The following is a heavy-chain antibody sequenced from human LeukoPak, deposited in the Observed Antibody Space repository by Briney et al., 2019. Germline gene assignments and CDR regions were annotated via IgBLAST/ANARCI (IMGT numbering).Heavy chain of an antibody. CDR3: ARVNDILTGYYLGGAFDP. CDR1: GFSFRSYA. D-gene: IGHD3-9*01. CDR2: ISSNGGST. J-gene: IGHJ5*02. Sequence: GGSLRLSCAASGFSFRSYAMHWVRQAPGKGLEYVSAISSNGGSTYYAKSVEGRFTISRDNAKNTLYLQMNSLRAEDTAVYYCARVNDILTGYYLGGAFDPWGQGTLVTVSS. V-gene: IGHV3-64*01.